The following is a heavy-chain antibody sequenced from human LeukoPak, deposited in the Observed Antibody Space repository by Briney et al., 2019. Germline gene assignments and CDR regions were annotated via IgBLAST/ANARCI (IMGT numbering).Heavy chain of an antibody. CDR1: GFTFSSYA. D-gene: IGHD3-10*01. Sequence: GGSLRLSCAASGFTFSSYAMSWVRQAPGKGLEWVSVIYSGGGTYYADSVKGRFTISRDNSKNTVYLQMNSLRAEDTAVYYCARDETYYAGSGSYGHYWGQGTLVTVSS. V-gene: IGHV3-53*01. CDR2: IYSGGGT. J-gene: IGHJ4*02. CDR3: ARDETYYAGSGSYGHY.